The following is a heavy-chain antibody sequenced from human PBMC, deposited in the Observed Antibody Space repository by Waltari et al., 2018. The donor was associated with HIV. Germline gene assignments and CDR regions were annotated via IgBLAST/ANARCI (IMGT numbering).Heavy chain of an antibody. CDR2: IYYSGST. CDR3: ARDNWKNGVGPRYYGMDV. V-gene: IGHV4-61*01. Sequence: QVQLQESGPGLVKPSETLSLTCTVSGGSVSSGSYYWSWIRQPPGQGLEWIGYIYYSGSTNYNPSLKSRVTISVDTSKNQFSLKLSSVTAADTAVYYCARDNWKNGVGPRYYGMDVWGQGTTVTVSS. D-gene: IGHD1-20*01. CDR1: GGSVSSGSYY. J-gene: IGHJ6*02.